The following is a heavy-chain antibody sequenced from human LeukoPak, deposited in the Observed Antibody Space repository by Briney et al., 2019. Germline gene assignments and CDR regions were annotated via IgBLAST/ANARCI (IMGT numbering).Heavy chain of an antibody. CDR3: ARRGSGSYYYYYMDV. CDR1: GYTFTSYG. J-gene: IGHJ6*03. CDR2: ISAYNGNT. V-gene: IGHV1-18*01. D-gene: IGHD1-26*01. Sequence: ASVKVSCKASGYTFTSYGISWVRQAPGQGLEWMGWISAYNGNTNYAQKLQGRVTMTADTSTSTAYMELRSLRSDDTAVYYCARRGSGSYYYYYMDVWGKGTTATVSS.